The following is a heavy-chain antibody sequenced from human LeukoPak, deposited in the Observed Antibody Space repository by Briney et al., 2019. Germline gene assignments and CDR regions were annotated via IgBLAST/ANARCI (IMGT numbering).Heavy chain of an antibody. CDR2: ISYDGSNK. V-gene: IGHV3-30-3*01. D-gene: IGHD3-3*01. Sequence: GGSLRLSCAASGFTFSSYAMHWVRQAPGKGLEWVAVISYDGSNKYYADSVKGRFTISRDNSKNTLYLQMNSLRAEDTAVYYCARDAQEDYDFWSGANWFDPWGQGTLVTVSS. CDR1: GFTFSSYA. J-gene: IGHJ5*02. CDR3: ARDAQEDYDFWSGANWFDP.